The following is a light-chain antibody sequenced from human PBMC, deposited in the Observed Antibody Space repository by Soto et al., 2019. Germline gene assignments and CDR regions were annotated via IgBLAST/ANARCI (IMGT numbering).Light chain of an antibody. J-gene: IGLJ2*01. CDR3: SSYAGSYSLV. CDR1: SSDVGGYNY. V-gene: IGLV2-8*01. CDR2: EVT. Sequence: QSVLTQPPSASGSPGQPVTISCTGTSSDVGGYNYVSWYQQHPGKAPKLIIYEVTKRPSGVPDRFSGSKSGNTASLTVSGLQAEDEADYYCSSYAGSYSLVFGGGTKVTVL.